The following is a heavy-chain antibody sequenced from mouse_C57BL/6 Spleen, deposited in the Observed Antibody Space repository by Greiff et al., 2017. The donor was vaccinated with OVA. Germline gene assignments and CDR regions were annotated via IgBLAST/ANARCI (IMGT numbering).Heavy chain of an antibody. CDR1: GFSLTSYG. J-gene: IGHJ2*01. Sequence: QVQLKESGPGLVQPSQRLSITCTVSGFSLTSYGVHWVSQSPGKGLEWLGVLWRGGGTDYNAAFLSRMSITKDNSKSQVFYKMNSLQADDTAIYYCTKDYYGSSFDYWGQGTTLTVSS. D-gene: IGHD1-1*01. CDR2: LWRGGGT. CDR3: TKDYYGSSFDY. V-gene: IGHV2-5*01.